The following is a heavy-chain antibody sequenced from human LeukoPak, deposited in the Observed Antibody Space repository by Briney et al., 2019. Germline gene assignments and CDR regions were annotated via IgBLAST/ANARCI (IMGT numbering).Heavy chain of an antibody. CDR1: GYTFTGYY. D-gene: IGHD6-19*01. CDR3: AVLAVAGPSNFIFDY. V-gene: IGHV1-2*02. J-gene: IGHJ4*02. Sequence: ASVKVSCKASGYTFTGYYMHWVRQAPGQGLEWMGWINPNSGGTNYAQKFQGRVTMTRDTSISTAYMELSRLRSDDTAVYYCAVLAVAGPSNFIFDYWGQGTLVTVSS. CDR2: INPNSGGT.